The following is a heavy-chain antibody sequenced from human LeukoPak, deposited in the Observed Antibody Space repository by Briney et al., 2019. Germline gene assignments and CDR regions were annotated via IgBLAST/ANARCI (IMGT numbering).Heavy chain of an antibody. J-gene: IGHJ4*02. CDR2: INPSRNT. D-gene: IGHD3-3*01. V-gene: IGHV4-34*01. CDR1: GGSFSGYY. Sequence: SSETLSLTCAVFGGSFSGYYWNWIRQPPGKGLEWIGQINPSRNTNYNPSLKSRVTISVDTSKKQFSLKLSSVTAADTAVYYCARRYDFWSGYPPPLDYWGQGTLVTVSS. CDR3: ARRYDFWSGYPPPLDY.